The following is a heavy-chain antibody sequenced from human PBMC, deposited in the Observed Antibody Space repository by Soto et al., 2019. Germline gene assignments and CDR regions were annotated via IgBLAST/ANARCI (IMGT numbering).Heavy chain of an antibody. V-gene: IGHV4-39*01. CDR2: IYYSGST. J-gene: IGHJ3*02. CDR1: GGSISSSSYY. D-gene: IGHD3-9*01. CDR3: ARRPIYDILTGYYMGAFDI. Sequence: QLQLQESGPGLVKPSETLSLTCTVSGGSISSSSYYWGWIRQPPGKGLEWIGSIYYSGSTYYNPSLKSRVTISVDTSKNQFSLKLSSVTAADTAVYYCARRPIYDILTGYYMGAFDIWGQGTMVTVSS.